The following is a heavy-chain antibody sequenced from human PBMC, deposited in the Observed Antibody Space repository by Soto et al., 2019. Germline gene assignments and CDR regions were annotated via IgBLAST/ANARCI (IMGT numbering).Heavy chain of an antibody. CDR2: IIPYFGAG. CDR3: AKARGVTTMALDN. CDR1: GDSFSNSA. D-gene: IGHD3-3*01. Sequence: QVQLVQSGAELKRPGSSMKVACKVSGDSFSNSAINWVRQAPGQGLEWMGGIIPYFGAGDAAPTFQGRVTIIADDATRTVYMALTNLRHEDTAVYYCAKARGVTTMALDNWGQGTLVTVSS. V-gene: IGHV1-69*01. J-gene: IGHJ4*02.